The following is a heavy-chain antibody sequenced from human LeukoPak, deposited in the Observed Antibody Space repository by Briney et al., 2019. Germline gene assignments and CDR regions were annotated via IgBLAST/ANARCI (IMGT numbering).Heavy chain of an antibody. V-gene: IGHV1-18*01. D-gene: IGHD1-26*01. CDR2: ISAYNGNT. CDR3: ARDSPYSGSSYWFDP. Sequence: ASVKVSCKASGYTFTSYGISWVRQAPGQGLEWMGWISAYNGNTNYAQKLQGRVTMTTDTSTSTAYMELRGLRSDDTAVYYCARDSPYSGSSYWFDPWGQGTLVTVSS. CDR1: GYTFTSYG. J-gene: IGHJ5*02.